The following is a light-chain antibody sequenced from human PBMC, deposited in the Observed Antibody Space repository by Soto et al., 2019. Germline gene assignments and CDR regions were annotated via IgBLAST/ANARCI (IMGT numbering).Light chain of an antibody. CDR2: RDN. CDR1: ISNIATNY. CDR3: AAWDDTVRSYV. J-gene: IGLJ1*01. V-gene: IGLV1-47*01. Sequence: QSVLTQPPSVSGTPGQRVTISCSGGISNIATNYVHWFQQLPGTAPKVLSNRDNQRPSGVPDRFSGSKSVTSAPLAISGLRSEDEAEYYCAAWDDTVRSYVFGTGTKLTVL.